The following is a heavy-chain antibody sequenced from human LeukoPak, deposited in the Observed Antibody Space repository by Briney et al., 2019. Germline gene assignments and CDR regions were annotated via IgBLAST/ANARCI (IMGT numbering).Heavy chain of an antibody. V-gene: IGHV4-34*01. CDR2: INHSGST. J-gene: IGHJ5*02. CDR3: AREKWIRRLTPNNWFDP. Sequence: SETLSLTCAVYGGSFSGYYWSWIRQPPGKGLEWIGEINHSGSTNYNPSLKSRVTISVDTSKNQFSLKLSSVTAADTAVYYCAREKWIRRLTPNNWFDPWGQGTLVTVSS. D-gene: IGHD5-18*01. CDR1: GGSFSGYY.